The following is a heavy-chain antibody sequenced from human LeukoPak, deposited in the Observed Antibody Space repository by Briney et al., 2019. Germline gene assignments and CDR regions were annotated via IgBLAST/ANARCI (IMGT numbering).Heavy chain of an antibody. D-gene: IGHD5-18*01. Sequence: GGSLRLSCAASGFIFTDYYMGWVRQAPGKGPEWVANIKQDGSEKNYVDSVKGRFTISRDNAKNSLYLQMNSLRAEDTAVYYCARDAVDTRMVVYSDYWGQGTLVTVS. CDR1: GFIFTDYY. J-gene: IGHJ4*02. V-gene: IGHV3-7*01. CDR3: ARDAVDTRMVVYSDY. CDR2: IKQDGSEK.